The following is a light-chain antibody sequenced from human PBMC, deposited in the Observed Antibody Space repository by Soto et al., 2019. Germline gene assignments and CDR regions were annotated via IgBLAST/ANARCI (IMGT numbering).Light chain of an antibody. J-gene: IGKJ5*01. Sequence: EIVMTQSSATLSVSPGERATLSCRASQSVSSNLAWYQQKPGQAPRLLIYGASTRATGIPARFSGSGSGTEFTLTIRSMQSEDFAVFYCQQYDNWPITFGQGTRLEIK. CDR1: QSVSSN. V-gene: IGKV3-15*01. CDR2: GAS. CDR3: QQYDNWPIT.